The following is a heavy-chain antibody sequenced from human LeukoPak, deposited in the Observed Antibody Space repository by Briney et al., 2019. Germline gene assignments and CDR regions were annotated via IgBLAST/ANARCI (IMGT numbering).Heavy chain of an antibody. D-gene: IGHD2-2*01. V-gene: IGHV3-23*01. Sequence: GGSLRLSCAASGFTFSSYAMSWVRQAPGKGLEWVSGISGRGGSTYYADSVKERFTISRDNSKNTLYLQMNSLRAEDTAVYYCAKDAEIVAVPAARVYFDYWGQGTLVTVSS. CDR1: GFTFSSYA. CDR2: ISGRGGST. CDR3: AKDAEIVAVPAARVYFDY. J-gene: IGHJ4*02.